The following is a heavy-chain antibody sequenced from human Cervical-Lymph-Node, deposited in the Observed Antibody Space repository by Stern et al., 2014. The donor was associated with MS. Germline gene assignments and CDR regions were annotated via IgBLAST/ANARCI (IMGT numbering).Heavy chain of an antibody. D-gene: IGHD3-16*01. V-gene: IGHV4-31*03. CDR2: IHHRGVT. CDR3: AAIGPLMEGAAFDI. Sequence: VQLVESGPGLVKPSQTLSLSCTVSGAPVNSGGYYWTWIRQVPGKGLEWIGFIHHRGVTFYNPPLKRRVTISVDTDVKQASLLLSSVTAADTAVYYCAAIGPLMEGAAFDIWGQGTLVTVSS. CDR1: GAPVNSGGYY. J-gene: IGHJ3*02.